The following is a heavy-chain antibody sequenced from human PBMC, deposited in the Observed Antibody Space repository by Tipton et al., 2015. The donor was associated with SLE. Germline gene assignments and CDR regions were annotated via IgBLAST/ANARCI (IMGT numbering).Heavy chain of an antibody. CDR2: TRNKVNSHTT. D-gene: IGHD5-12*01. CDR1: GFIFSDHY. J-gene: IGHJ4*02. V-gene: IGHV3-72*01. CDR3: VASGYDYRHFDY. Sequence: GSLRLSCAASGFIFSDHYMDWVRQAPGKGLEWVGRTRNKVNSHTTEYAASVKGRSTISRDDSENSLYLQMNSLKTEDTAVYYCVASGYDYRHFDYWGQGILVTVSS.